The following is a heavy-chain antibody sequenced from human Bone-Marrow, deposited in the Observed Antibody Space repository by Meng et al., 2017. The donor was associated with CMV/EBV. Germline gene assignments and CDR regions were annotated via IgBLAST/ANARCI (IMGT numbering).Heavy chain of an antibody. J-gene: IGHJ6*02. CDR1: GGSISSYY. CDR3: VKLGGNGVGYEYGMDV. D-gene: IGHD4-23*01. V-gene: IGHV4-34*01. CDR2: IHHSGNT. Sequence: SETLSLTCTVPGGSISSYYWSWVRQPPGKGLEWIGEIHHSGNTNYNPSLKSRVTISIDKSKNQFSLKLSFVTAADTAVYYCVKLGGNGVGYEYGMDVWGQGTTVTVSS.